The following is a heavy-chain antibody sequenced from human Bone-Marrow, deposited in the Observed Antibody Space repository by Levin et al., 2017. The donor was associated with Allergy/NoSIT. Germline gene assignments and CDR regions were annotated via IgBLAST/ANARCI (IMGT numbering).Heavy chain of an antibody. CDR2: IIPILGIP. CDR1: GGSFNSYP. J-gene: IGHJ4*02. V-gene: IGHV1-69*04. CDR3: ARDRALPVLYVFDS. D-gene: IGHD3-16*01. Sequence: PVASVKVSCKASGGSFNSYPMSWVRQAPGQGLDWMGRIIPILGIPNYAQRFQGRVTITADKSTSTVYMELSSLRSEDTAIYYCARDRALPVLYVFDSWGQGTLVTVSS.